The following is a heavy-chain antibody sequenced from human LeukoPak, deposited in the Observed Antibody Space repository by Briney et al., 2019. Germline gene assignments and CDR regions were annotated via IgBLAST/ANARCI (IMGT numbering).Heavy chain of an antibody. D-gene: IGHD3-9*01. V-gene: IGHV1-8*01. CDR1: GYTFTSYD. CDR3: AKAPGLRYFDWLDPFDY. CDR2: MNPNSGNT. Sequence: ASVKVSCKASGYTFTSYDINWVRQATGQGLEWMGWMNPNSGNTGCAQKFQGRVTMTRNTSISTAYMELSSLRSEDTAVYYCAKAPGLRYFDWLDPFDYWGQGTLVTVSS. J-gene: IGHJ4*02.